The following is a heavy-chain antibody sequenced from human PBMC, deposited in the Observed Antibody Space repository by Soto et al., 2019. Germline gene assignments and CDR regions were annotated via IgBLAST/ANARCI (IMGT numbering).Heavy chain of an antibody. J-gene: IGHJ4*02. CDR2: ISYDGSNK. CDR3: AKDHYYDIWSGYYYYFDY. V-gene: IGHV3-30*18. D-gene: IGHD3-3*01. Sequence: GGSLRLSCAASGFTFSSYGMHWVRQAPGKGLEWVAVISYDGSNKYYADSVKGRFTISRDNSKNTLYLQMSSLRAEDTAVYYCAKDHYYDIWSGYYYYFDYWGRGTLVTVSS. CDR1: GFTFSSYG.